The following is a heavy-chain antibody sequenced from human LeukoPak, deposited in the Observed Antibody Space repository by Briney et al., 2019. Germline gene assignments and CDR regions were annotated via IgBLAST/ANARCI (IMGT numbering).Heavy chain of an antibody. CDR1: GFTFSSYA. CDR2: ISGSGGST. Sequence: GGSLRLSCAASGFTFSSYAMSWVRQAPGKGLEWVSAISGSGGSTYYADSVKGRFTISRDNSKNTLYLQMNSLRAKDTAVYYCAKAHFDWLLDYYYGMDVWGQGTTVTVSS. J-gene: IGHJ6*02. CDR3: AKAHFDWLLDYYYGMDV. V-gene: IGHV3-23*01. D-gene: IGHD3-9*01.